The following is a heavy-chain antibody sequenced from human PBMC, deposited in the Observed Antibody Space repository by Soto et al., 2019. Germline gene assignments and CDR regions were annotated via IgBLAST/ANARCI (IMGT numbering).Heavy chain of an antibody. CDR1: GGSISSGGYY. CDR3: ARGIFGVVIDY. D-gene: IGHD3-3*01. J-gene: IGHJ4*02. V-gene: IGHV4-31*03. CDR2: IYYSGST. Sequence: QVQLQESGPGLVKPSQTLSLTCTVSGGSISSGGYYWSWIRQHPGKGLEWIGYIYYSGSTYYNPSLKGRVTISVDTSKSQFSLKLSSVTAADTAVYYCARGIFGVVIDYWGQGTLVTVSS.